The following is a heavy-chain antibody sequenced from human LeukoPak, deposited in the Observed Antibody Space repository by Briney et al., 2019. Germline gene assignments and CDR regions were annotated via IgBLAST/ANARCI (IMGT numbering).Heavy chain of an antibody. CDR1: GYTFTGYY. CDR2: INPNSGGT. V-gene: IGHV1-2*02. D-gene: IGHD3-10*01. J-gene: IGHJ4*02. Sequence: ASVKVSCKASGYTFTGYYMHWVRQAPGQGLEWVGWINPNSGGTNYAQKFQGRVTMTRDTSISTAYMELNSLISDDTAVYYCARTNYYASGSYDVDYWGQGTLVTVSS. CDR3: ARTNYYASGSYDVDY.